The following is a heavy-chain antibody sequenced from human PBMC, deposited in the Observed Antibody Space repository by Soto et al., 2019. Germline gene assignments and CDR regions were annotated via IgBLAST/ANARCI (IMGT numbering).Heavy chain of an antibody. V-gene: IGHV4-59*01. Sequence: KPSETLSLTCTVSGGSISSYYWSWIRQPPGKGLEWIGYIYYSGSTNYNPSLKSRVTISVDTSKNQFSLKLSSVTAADTAVYYCARQHDYCGGDCAIAFDIWGQGTMVTVSS. J-gene: IGHJ3*02. CDR2: IYYSGST. CDR3: ARQHDYCGGDCAIAFDI. CDR1: GGSISSYY. D-gene: IGHD2-21*02.